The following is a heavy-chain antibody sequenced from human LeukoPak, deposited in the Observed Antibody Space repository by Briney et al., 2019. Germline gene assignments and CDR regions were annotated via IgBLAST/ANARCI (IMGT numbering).Heavy chain of an antibody. V-gene: IGHV3-21*03. CDR3: AKVDRGDYSSSPVPYYNYYMNV. Sequence: GGSLRLXCAASGFTFSYYSMNWVRQAPGRGLEWVSCISSSSSLIFYSDSVRGRFTISRDNAKNLLYLHMNSLRVEDTAVYYCAKVDRGDYSSSPVPYYNYYMNVWGKGTTVTVSS. CDR1: GFTFSYYS. D-gene: IGHD6-13*01. CDR2: ISSSSSLI. J-gene: IGHJ6*03.